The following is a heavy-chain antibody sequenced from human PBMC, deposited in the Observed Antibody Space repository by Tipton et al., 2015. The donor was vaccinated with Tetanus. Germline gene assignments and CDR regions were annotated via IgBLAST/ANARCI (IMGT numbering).Heavy chain of an antibody. CDR1: GDAITSYY. D-gene: IGHD2-8*01. J-gene: IGHJ4*02. Sequence: TLSLTCSVSGDAITSYYWSWIRQTPGKGLEWIGYIYYSGSTNYNPSLKSRVTISVDTSKNQFSLKLSSVTAADTAVYYCARGMVSWGIFPYWGQGTLVTVSS. V-gene: IGHV4-59*01. CDR2: IYYSGST. CDR3: ARGMVSWGIFPY.